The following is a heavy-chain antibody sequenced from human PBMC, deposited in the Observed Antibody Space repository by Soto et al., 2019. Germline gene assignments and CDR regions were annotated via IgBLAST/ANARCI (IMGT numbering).Heavy chain of an antibody. Sequence: PSETLSLTCAVYGGSFSGYYWSWIRQPPGKGLEWIGEINHSVSTNYNPSLKSRVTISVDTSKNQFSLKLSSVTAADTAVYYCARGVYYDFWRGYSYGMDVWGQGTRVTVSS. D-gene: IGHD3-3*01. V-gene: IGHV4-34*01. CDR1: GGSFSGYY. J-gene: IGHJ6*02. CDR3: ARGVYYDFWRGYSYGMDV. CDR2: INHSVST.